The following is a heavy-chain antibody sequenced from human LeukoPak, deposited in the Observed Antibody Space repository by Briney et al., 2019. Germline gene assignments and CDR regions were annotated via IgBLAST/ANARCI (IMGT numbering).Heavy chain of an antibody. CDR2: IYYTGRT. Sequence: SETLSLTCTVSGGPISSRTNYWGRVRQPPGKGQEWIGRIYYTGRTYYSPSLMSQVAISVDPAKNRFSLNLSSVTAADTAVFYCARVGLYWGSSLYDSGSYYFDSCGQGTLVTVSS. D-gene: IGHD1-26*01. CDR1: GGPISSRTNY. J-gene: IGHJ4*02. V-gene: IGHV4-39*07. CDR3: ARVGLYWGSSLYDSGSYYFDS.